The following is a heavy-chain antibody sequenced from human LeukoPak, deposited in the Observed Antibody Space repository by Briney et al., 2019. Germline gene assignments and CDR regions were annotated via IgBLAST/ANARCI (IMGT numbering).Heavy chain of an antibody. CDR1: GYTFTGYY. CDR3: ARDRRVYYDSSGYSWWSFDY. D-gene: IGHD3-22*01. Sequence: ASVKVSCKASGYTFTGYYMHWVRQAPGQGLEWMGWINPNSGGTNYAQKFQGRVTMTRDTSISTAYMELSRLRSDDTAVYYCARDRRVYYDSSGYSWWSFDYWGQGTLVSVSS. J-gene: IGHJ4*02. CDR2: INPNSGGT. V-gene: IGHV1-2*02.